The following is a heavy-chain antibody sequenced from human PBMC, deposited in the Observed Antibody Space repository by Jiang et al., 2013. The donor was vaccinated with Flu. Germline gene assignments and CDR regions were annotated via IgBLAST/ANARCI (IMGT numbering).Heavy chain of an antibody. CDR3: ARDRRDYYGSGSLDY. D-gene: IGHD3-10*01. V-gene: IGHV4-39*07. CDR1: GGSISSSSYY. Sequence: KPSETLSLTCTVSGGSISSSSYYWGWIRQPPGKGLEWIGSIYYSGSTYYNPSLKSRVTISVDTSKNQFSLKLSSVTAADTAVYYCARDRRDYYGSGSLDYWGQGTLVTVSS. J-gene: IGHJ4*02. CDR2: IYYSGST.